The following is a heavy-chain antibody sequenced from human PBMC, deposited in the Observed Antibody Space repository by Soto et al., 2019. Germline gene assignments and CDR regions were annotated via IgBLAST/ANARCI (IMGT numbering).Heavy chain of an antibody. J-gene: IGHJ6*02. Sequence: SETLSLTCAVSGGPISSSNWWSWVRQPPGKGLEWIGEIYHSGSTNYNPSLKSRVTISVDKSKNQFSLKLSSVTAADTAVYYCARDMVGYCSSTSCYRAFYYYYYGMDVWGQGTTVTVSS. CDR1: GGPISSSNW. CDR2: IYHSGST. V-gene: IGHV4-4*02. D-gene: IGHD2-2*03. CDR3: ARDMVGYCSSTSCYRAFYYYYYGMDV.